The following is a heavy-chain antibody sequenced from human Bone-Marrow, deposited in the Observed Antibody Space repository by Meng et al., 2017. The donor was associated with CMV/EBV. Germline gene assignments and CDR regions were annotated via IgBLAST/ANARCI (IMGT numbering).Heavy chain of an antibody. J-gene: IGHJ6*02. D-gene: IGHD4-17*01. CDR1: GGTFSSYA. V-gene: IGHV1-69*10. CDR2: IIPILGIA. Sequence: SVKVSCKDSGGTFSSYAISWVRQAPGQGLEWMGGIIPILGIANYAQKFQGRVTITADKSTSTAYMELSSLRSDDTAVYYCARDSQEHSVTKGYYYYYGMDVWGQGTTVTVSS. CDR3: ARDSQEHSVTKGYYYYYGMDV.